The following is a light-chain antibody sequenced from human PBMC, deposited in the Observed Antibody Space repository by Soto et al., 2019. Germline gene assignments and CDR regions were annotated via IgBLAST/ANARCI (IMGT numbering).Light chain of an antibody. CDR3: QQYNNWPPIT. Sequence: EIVLTQSPATLSLSPGERATLSCRASQSVSSSHLAWYQHKPGQAPRLLIYAASSRATGSPDRFSGSGSGTEFTLTISGLQSEDFAVYYCQQYNNWPPITFGQGTRLEIK. J-gene: IGKJ5*01. V-gene: IGKV3D-15*01. CDR1: QSVSSSH. CDR2: AAS.